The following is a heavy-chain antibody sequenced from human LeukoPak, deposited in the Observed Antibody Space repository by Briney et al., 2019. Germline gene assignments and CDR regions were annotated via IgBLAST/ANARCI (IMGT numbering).Heavy chain of an antibody. D-gene: IGHD3-3*01. CDR3: ARGPIRFLEWLHYFDY. Sequence: ASVKVSCKAPGYTFTSYDINWVRQATGQGLEWMGWMNPSSGNTGYAQKFQGRVTITRNTSISTAYMELSSLRSEDTAVYYCARGPIRFLEWLHYFDYWGQGTLVTVSS. V-gene: IGHV1-8*03. CDR1: GYTFTSYD. J-gene: IGHJ4*02. CDR2: MNPSSGNT.